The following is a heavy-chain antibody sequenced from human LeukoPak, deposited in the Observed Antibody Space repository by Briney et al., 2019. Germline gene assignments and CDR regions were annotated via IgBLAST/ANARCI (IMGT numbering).Heavy chain of an antibody. CDR1: AYTFTGYY. CDR3: ASELTETRYCSSTSCPTSMDV. V-gene: IGHV1-2*02. D-gene: IGHD2-2*01. J-gene: IGHJ6*03. Sequence: ASVIGSCKASAYTFTGYYMNWVRQAPGQGLVWMGWVNPNSGVTKYAQKFQGRVTMTRDTSISTAYMELSRLRSDDTAVYYCASELTETRYCSSTSCPTSMDVWGKGTTVTVSS. CDR2: VNPNSGVT.